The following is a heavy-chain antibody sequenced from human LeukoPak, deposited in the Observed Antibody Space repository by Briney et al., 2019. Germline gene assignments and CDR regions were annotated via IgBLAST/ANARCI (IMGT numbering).Heavy chain of an antibody. D-gene: IGHD4-17*01. CDR2: INPNSGGT. CDR3: AREREHDYGDYDY. Sequence: ASVKVSCKASGYTFTGYYMHWVRQAPGQGLEWMGWINPNSGGTNYAQKFQGRVTMTRDTSISTAYMELSRLRSDDTAVYYCAREREHDYGDYDYWGQGTLVTVSS. J-gene: IGHJ4*02. CDR1: GYTFTGYY. V-gene: IGHV1-2*02.